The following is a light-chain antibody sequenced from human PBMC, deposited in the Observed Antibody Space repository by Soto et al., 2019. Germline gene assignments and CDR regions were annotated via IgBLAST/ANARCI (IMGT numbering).Light chain of an antibody. J-gene: IGLJ1*01. CDR3: AAWDDSMNGYV. Sequence: QSVLTQPPSASGTPGQRVTISCSGSSSNIGSNTVNWYQQLPGTAPKLLIYSNNQRPSGVPDRSSGSKSGTSASLAISGLQSEDEADYYCAAWDDSMNGYVFGTGTKGTVL. CDR1: SSNIGSNT. V-gene: IGLV1-44*01. CDR2: SNN.